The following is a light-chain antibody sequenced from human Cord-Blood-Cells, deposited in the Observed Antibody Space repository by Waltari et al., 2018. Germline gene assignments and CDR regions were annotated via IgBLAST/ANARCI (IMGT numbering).Light chain of an antibody. J-gene: IGKJ3*01. V-gene: IGKV2-28*01. CDR3: MQALQTLLFT. Sequence: DVEMNPSQPTLPVAHGEPAAMFCRSSPSLLHSNGYNYLDWYLQKPGQSPQLLIYLGSNRASGVPDRFSGSGSGTDFTLKISRVEAEDVGVYYCMQALQTLLFTFGPGTKVDIK. CDR2: LGS. CDR1: PSLLHSNGYNY.